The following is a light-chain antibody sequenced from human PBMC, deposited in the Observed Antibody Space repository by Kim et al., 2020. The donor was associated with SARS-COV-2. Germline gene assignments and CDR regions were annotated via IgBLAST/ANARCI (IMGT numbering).Light chain of an antibody. CDR3: QQYNNWPPMYT. CDR2: GAS. Sequence: SAGESATLFCRASQSVSSNFAWYQQKPGQAPRLLIYGASTRATGIPARFSGSGSGTEFTLTISSLQSEDFAVYYCQQYNNWPPMYTFGQGTKLEI. CDR1: QSVSSN. V-gene: IGKV3-15*01. J-gene: IGKJ2*01.